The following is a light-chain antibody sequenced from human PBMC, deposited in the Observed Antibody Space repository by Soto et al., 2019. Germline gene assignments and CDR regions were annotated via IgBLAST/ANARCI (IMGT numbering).Light chain of an antibody. CDR3: AAWDDSLKGV. Sequence: QSVLTQPPSASGTPGQRVTISCSGSSSNIGSNYEYWYQQLPGTAPKLLIYRNNQRPSGVPDRFSGSKSGTSASLAISGLRSDDETDYYCAAWDDSLKGVFGGVTTLTVL. CDR2: RNN. CDR1: SSNIGSNY. V-gene: IGLV1-47*01. J-gene: IGLJ2*01.